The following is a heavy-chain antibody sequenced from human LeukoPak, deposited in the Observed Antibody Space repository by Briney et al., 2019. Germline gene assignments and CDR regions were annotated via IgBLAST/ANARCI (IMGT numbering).Heavy chain of an antibody. J-gene: IGHJ4*02. D-gene: IGHD3-10*01. Sequence: PGGSLRLSCTASGLTFTNAWMNWVRQAPGKGLEWVGRIKSKGDGETTDCAAPVKGRFTMSRDDSKATLYLQMNSLKAEDTAVYYCTTDLGLTMIRGVIVYWGQGALVTVSS. CDR2: IKSKGDGETT. V-gene: IGHV3-15*01. CDR1: GLTFTNAW. CDR3: TTDLGLTMIRGVIVY.